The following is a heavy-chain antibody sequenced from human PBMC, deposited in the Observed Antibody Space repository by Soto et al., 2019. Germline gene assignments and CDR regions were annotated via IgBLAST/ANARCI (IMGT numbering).Heavy chain of an antibody. Sequence: PGGSLRLSCAASGFTVSSHYMSWVRQAPGKGLEWVSIIYSGGSTYYADSVKGRFTISRDNSKNTLFLQMNSLRAEDTAVYYCARHGYNYGGGYFDYWGQGTLVTVSS. J-gene: IGHJ4*02. V-gene: IGHV3-66*04. CDR1: GFTVSSHY. CDR2: IYSGGST. D-gene: IGHD5-18*01. CDR3: ARHGYNYGGGYFDY.